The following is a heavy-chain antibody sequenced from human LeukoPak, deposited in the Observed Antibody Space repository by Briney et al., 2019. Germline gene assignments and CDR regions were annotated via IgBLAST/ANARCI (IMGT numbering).Heavy chain of an antibody. CDR3: AREGYSGYAFDY. J-gene: IGHJ4*02. CDR2: INSDGINT. Sequence: PGGSLRLSCAASGFTFSNYWMHWVRQAPGKGLVWVSRINSDGINTSYADSVKGRFTISRDNAKNSLYLQMNSLRAEDTAVYYCAREGYSGYAFDYWGQGTLVTVSS. V-gene: IGHV3-74*01. D-gene: IGHD5-12*01. CDR1: GFTFSNYW.